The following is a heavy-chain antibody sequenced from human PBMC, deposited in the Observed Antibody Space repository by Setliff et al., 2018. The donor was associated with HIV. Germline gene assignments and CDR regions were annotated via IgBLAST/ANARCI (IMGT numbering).Heavy chain of an antibody. Sequence: ASVKVSCKASGYTFTKYGVSWVRQAPGQGLEWMGWISAYNGNTNYPQKFQGRVLITSDTSASTVYLFLRSLKSEDTAVYYCARGYNYGYGGQGINWWDAFDSWGKGTLVTVSS. CDR1: GYTFTKYG. CDR3: ARGYNYGYGGQGINWWDAFDS. V-gene: IGHV1-18*01. D-gene: IGHD3-16*01. CDR2: ISAYNGNT. J-gene: IGHJ4*02.